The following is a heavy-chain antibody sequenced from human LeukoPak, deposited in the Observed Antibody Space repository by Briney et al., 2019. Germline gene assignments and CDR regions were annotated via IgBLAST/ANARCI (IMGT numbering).Heavy chain of an antibody. CDR3: TREYDSSGYSPGDYFAY. V-gene: IGHV3-30*12. J-gene: IGHJ4*02. CDR1: GFMVTNYG. D-gene: IGHD3-22*01. CDR2: DGSSK. Sequence: GTSLRLSCAASGFMVTNYGMHWVRQAPGRGLEWVAYDGSSKYYVDSVKGRFTITGDGSKNTVFLQMDSLRVEDTGVYYCTREYDSSGYSPGDYFAYWGPGTLVTVSS.